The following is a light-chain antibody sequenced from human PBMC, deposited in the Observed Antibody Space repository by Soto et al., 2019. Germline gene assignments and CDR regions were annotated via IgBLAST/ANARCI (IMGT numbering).Light chain of an antibody. CDR1: QSINTN. J-gene: IGKJ3*01. CDR3: QQYHHWPPKVT. CDR2: GAS. V-gene: IGKV3-15*01. Sequence: DIVMTQSPATLSVSPGERATLSCRASQSINTNLAWYQQKPGQAPRLLIYGASTRATVIPARFSGSGSGTEFTLTISGLQADDFAVYYCQQYHHWPPKVTCGPGTSVDI.